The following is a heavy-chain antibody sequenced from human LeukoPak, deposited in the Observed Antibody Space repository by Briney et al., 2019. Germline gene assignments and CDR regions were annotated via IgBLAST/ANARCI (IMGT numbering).Heavy chain of an antibody. J-gene: IGHJ5*02. Sequence: SETLSLTCTVSGGSISSSGYHWSWIRQPPGKGLEWIAYIHHSGDTSYNPSLKGRLSISVGTSNNQFSLRLSSVTAADTAVYYCASQGDSSGYYRGFDPWGQGTLVTVSS. CDR2: IHHSGDT. CDR3: ASQGDSSGYYRGFDP. D-gene: IGHD3-22*01. CDR1: GGSISSSGYH. V-gene: IGHV4-31*03.